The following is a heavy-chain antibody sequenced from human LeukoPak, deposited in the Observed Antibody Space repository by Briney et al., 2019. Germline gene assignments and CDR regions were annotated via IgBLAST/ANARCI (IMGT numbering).Heavy chain of an antibody. CDR1: GGSISSTIYY. J-gene: IGHJ4*02. CDR3: ARDKYDSSGYYLGYFDY. CDR2: IYYSGST. Sequence: SETLSLTCTVSGGSISSTIYYWGWIRQPPGKGLEWIGSIYYSGSTYYNPSLKSRVTISVDTSKNQFSLKLSSVTAADTAVYYCARDKYDSSGYYLGYFDYWGQGTLVTVSS. D-gene: IGHD3-22*01. V-gene: IGHV4-39*07.